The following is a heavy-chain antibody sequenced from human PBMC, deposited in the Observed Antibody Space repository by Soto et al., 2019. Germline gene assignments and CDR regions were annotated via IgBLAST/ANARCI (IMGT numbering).Heavy chain of an antibody. D-gene: IGHD6-13*01. J-gene: IGHJ5*02. V-gene: IGHV4-38-2*02. CDR2: VYHSGST. CDR1: GYSISSGYY. CDR3: ARDRGSSWPKRGGWFDP. Sequence: PSETLSLTCAVSGYSISSGYYWGWIRQPPGKGLEWIGSVYHSGSTYYNPSLRSRVTISIDTSKNQFSLKLISVTAADTAVYYCARDRGSSWPKRGGWFDPWGQGTLVTVSS.